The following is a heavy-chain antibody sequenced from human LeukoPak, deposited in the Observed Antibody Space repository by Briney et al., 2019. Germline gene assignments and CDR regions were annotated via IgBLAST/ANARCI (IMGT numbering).Heavy chain of an antibody. CDR1: GGSVSDYY. V-gene: IGHV4-59*02. D-gene: IGHD1-1*01. Sequence: KPSETLSLTCTISGGSVSDYYWSWIRQSPGKGLEWIGYIYYTGSTTYNPSLKSRVTMSADTSKNQFSLKLSSVTAADTAVYYCASRKLASDYWGQGTLVTVSS. J-gene: IGHJ4*02. CDR3: ASRKLASDY. CDR2: IYYTGST.